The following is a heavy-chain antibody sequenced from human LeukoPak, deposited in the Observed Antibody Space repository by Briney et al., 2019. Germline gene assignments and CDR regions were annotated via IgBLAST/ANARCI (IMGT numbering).Heavy chain of an antibody. CDR3: AKPYYDSSGSIGRVAFDI. CDR2: IRYDGSNK. D-gene: IGHD3-22*01. V-gene: IGHV3-30*02. Sequence: PGGSLRLSCAASGFTFSSYGMHWVRQAPGKGLEWVAFIRYDGSNKYYADSVKGRFTISRDNSKNTLYLQMNSLRAEDTAVYYCAKPYYDSSGSIGRVAFDIWGQGTMVTVSS. J-gene: IGHJ3*02. CDR1: GFTFSSYG.